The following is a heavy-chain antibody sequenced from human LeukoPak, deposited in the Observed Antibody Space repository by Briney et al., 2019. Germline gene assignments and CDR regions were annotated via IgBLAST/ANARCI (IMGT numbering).Heavy chain of an antibody. Sequence: GGSLRLSCAASGFTFSNYNFNWVRQAPGKGLEWVSYISGSRSTTYYADSVKGRFTISRDNSKNTLYLQMSSLRAEDTAVYYCAKVWGFGEPPNYYMDVWGKGTTVTISS. CDR2: ISGSRSTT. D-gene: IGHD3-10*01. J-gene: IGHJ6*03. CDR3: AKVWGFGEPPNYYMDV. V-gene: IGHV3-48*01. CDR1: GFTFSNYN.